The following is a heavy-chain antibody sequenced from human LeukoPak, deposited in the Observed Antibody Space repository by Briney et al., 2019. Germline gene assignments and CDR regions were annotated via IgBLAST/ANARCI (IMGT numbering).Heavy chain of an antibody. CDR1: GFTFSSYS. V-gene: IGHV3-21*01. Sequence: GGSLRLSCAASGFTFSSYSMNWVRQAPGKGLEWVSSISSSSSYIYYADSVKGRFTISRDNDKNSLYLQMNSLRAEDTAGDYCASATGAANLFDPWGQGTLVTVSS. CDR2: ISSSSSYI. CDR3: ASATGAANLFDP. J-gene: IGHJ5*02. D-gene: IGHD3-10*01.